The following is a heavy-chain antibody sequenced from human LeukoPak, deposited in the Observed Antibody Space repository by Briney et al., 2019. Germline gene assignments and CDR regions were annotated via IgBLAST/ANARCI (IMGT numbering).Heavy chain of an antibody. J-gene: IGHJ4*02. CDR2: ISYDGSNK. D-gene: IGHD1-26*01. Sequence: GGSLRLSCAASGFTFSSYGMHWVRQAPGKGLEWVAAISYDGSNKYYADSVKGRFTISRDNSKNTLYLQMNSLRAEDTAVYYCAKDLVSGSYYWGQGTLVTVSS. CDR3: AKDLVSGSYY. V-gene: IGHV3-30*18. CDR1: GFTFSSYG.